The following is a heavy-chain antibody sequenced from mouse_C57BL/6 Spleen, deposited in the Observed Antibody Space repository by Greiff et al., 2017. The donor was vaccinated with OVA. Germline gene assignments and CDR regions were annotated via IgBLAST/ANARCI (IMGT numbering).Heavy chain of an antibody. J-gene: IGHJ4*01. Sequence: QVQLMQPGAELVKPGASVKMSCKASGYTFNSYWITWVKQRPGQGLAWIGDIYPGSGSTNYNEKLKSKATLTVDTSSSTAYLQLSSLTSEDSAVYYCARNGYAMDYWGQGTSVTVSS. CDR2: IYPGSGST. CDR3: ARNGYAMDY. V-gene: IGHV1-55*01. CDR1: GYTFNSYW.